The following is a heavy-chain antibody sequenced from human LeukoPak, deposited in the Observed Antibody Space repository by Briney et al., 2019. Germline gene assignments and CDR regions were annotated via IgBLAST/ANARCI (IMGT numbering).Heavy chain of an antibody. V-gene: IGHV4-39*02. CDR2: INYSGNT. CDR3: ARLVLSYGNAFDH. Sequence: PSETLSLTCTVSSGSISGSDYYWRWIRQPPGKGLEWIGSINYSGNTDYDSSLKSRVTISVDTSKNHFSLRLSSVTAADTAVYYCARLVLSYGNAFDHWGQGTLVTVSS. CDR1: SGSISGSDYY. D-gene: IGHD3-16*01. J-gene: IGHJ4*02.